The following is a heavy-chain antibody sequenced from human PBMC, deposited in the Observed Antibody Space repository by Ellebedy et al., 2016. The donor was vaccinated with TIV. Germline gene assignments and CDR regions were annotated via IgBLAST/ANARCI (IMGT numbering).Heavy chain of an antibody. CDR2: IRGSGGST. J-gene: IGHJ3*02. D-gene: IGHD5-12*01. CDR1: GFPFSSYA. Sequence: GESLKISCAAFGFPFSSYAMRVVPEGGGKGLGWVSTIRGSGGSTYYADSVKGRFTISRDNSKQLLSLPMNSLRDEDTAVYYCARFLVAVDAFDIWGQGTMVTVSS. V-gene: IGHV3-23*01. CDR3: ARFLVAVDAFDI.